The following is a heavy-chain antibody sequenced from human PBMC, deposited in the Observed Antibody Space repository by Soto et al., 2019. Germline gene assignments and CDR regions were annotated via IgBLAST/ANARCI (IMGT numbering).Heavy chain of an antibody. V-gene: IGHV5-10-1*01. J-gene: IGHJ5*02. CDR1: GYSFTSYW. Sequence: PGASLKISCKGSGYSFTSYWISWVRQLPGKGLEWLGRIAPSASYTNYSPSFHGHVTISADKSISTAYLQWSSLKAADTAMYYCARLKERSIGGVIMQKPNCDPWGQGTLVTVSA. CDR3: ARLKERSIGGVIMQKPNCDP. CDR2: IAPSASYT. D-gene: IGHD3-3*01.